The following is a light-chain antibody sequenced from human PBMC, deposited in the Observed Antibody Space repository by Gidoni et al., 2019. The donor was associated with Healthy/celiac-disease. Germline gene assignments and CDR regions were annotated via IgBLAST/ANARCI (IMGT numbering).Light chain of an antibody. CDR3: QQYDNLHLG. CDR1: QDISNY. CDR2: DAS. J-gene: IGKJ5*01. Sequence: DIQMTQSPSSLSASVGDRVTITCQASQDISNYLNWYQQKPGKAPKLLMYDASNLETGVPSRFSGSGSGTDFTFTISSLQPEDIATYYCQQYDNLHLGFGQGTRLEIK. V-gene: IGKV1-33*01.